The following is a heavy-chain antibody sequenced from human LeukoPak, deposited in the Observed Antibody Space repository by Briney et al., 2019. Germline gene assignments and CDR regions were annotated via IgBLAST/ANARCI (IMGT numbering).Heavy chain of an antibody. CDR2: IYYSGST. CDR3: ARRGTNRGVNRTPFDY. V-gene: IGHV4-39*07. J-gene: IGHJ4*02. Sequence: SETLSLTCTVSGGSISSSGYYRGWIRQPPGKGLEWIGTIYYSGSTYYNPSLKSLVTISVDTSKNQFSLKLSSVTAADTAVYYCARRGTNRGVNRTPFDYWGQGTLVTVSS. D-gene: IGHD3-10*01. CDR1: GGSISSSGYY.